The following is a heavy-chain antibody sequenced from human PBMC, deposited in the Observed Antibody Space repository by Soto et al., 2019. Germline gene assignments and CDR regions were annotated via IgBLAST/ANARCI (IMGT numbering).Heavy chain of an antibody. V-gene: IGHV3-48*02. CDR2: ISSSSSTR. CDR1: GFTFSSYS. CDR3: ARAFIAQGAFDI. Sequence: RGSMRLSCAASGFTFSSYSMHWVRQAPGKGLEWVSYISSSSSTRYYADTVKGRFTISRDNAKNTLYLQMNSLRDEDTAVYYCARAFIAQGAFDIWGQGTMVTVSS. J-gene: IGHJ3*02. D-gene: IGHD6-13*01.